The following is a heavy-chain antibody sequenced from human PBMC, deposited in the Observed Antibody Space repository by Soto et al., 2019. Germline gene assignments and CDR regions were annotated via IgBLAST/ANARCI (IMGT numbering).Heavy chain of an antibody. V-gene: IGHV3-9*01. CDR3: AKDMDYFWSGPDY. CDR1: GFTFDDYA. J-gene: IGHJ4*02. D-gene: IGHD3-3*01. Sequence: EVQLVESGGGLVQPGRSLRLSCAASGFTFDDYAMHWVRQAPGKGLEWVSGISWNSGSIGYADSVKGRFTISRDNAKNSLYLQMNSLRAEDTALYYCAKDMDYFWSGPDYWGQGTLVTVSS. CDR2: ISWNSGSI.